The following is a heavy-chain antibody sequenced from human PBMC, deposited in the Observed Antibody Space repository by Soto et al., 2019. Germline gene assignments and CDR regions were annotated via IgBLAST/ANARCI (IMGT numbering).Heavy chain of an antibody. D-gene: IGHD3-10*01. Sequence: SETLSLTCTFSGDSIRGYFWSWIRQPPGKGLEFIGNMYYNGDTNYNPSLKSRVTISVDTSKNQFSLKLTSVTAADTAVYYCARYGSGSSVWFDPWGQGTLVTVSS. J-gene: IGHJ5*02. CDR2: MYYNGDT. CDR3: ARYGSGSSVWFDP. CDR1: GDSIRGYF. V-gene: IGHV4-59*12.